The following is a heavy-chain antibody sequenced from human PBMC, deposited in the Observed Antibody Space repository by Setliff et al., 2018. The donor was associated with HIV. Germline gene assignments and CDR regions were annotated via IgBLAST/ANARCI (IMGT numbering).Heavy chain of an antibody. CDR3: AREKGSYSSSWTRTDAFDI. Sequence: GGSLRLSCAPSGFTFNNSGMHWVRQAPGKGLEWVSSISSSSSYIYYADSVKGRFTISRDNAKNSLYLQMNSLRAEDTAVYYCAREKGSYSSSWTRTDAFDIWGQGTMVTV. J-gene: IGHJ3*02. CDR1: GFTFNNSG. V-gene: IGHV3-21*01. D-gene: IGHD6-13*01. CDR2: ISSSSSYI.